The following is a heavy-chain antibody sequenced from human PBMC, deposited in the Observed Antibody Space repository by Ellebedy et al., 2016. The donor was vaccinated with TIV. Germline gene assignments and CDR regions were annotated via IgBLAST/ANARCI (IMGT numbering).Heavy chain of an antibody. CDR2: IYSGGST. CDR3: ARKTDTGTSGDY. CDR1: GFTVGNNF. V-gene: IGHV3-53*01. Sequence: GGSLKISCAASGFTVGNNFMSWVRQAPGKGLEWVSLIYSGGSTDYADSVKGRFTISRNSSKNTLYLQMNSLRAEDTAMYYCARKTDTGTSGDYWGQGTPVTVSS. D-gene: IGHD1-1*01. J-gene: IGHJ4*02.